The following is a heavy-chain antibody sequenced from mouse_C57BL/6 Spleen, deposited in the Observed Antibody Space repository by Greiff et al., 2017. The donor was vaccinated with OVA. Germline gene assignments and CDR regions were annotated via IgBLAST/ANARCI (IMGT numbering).Heavy chain of an antibody. Sequence: QVQLQQSGPELVKPGASVKISCKASGYAFSSSWMNWVKQRPGKGLEWIGRIYPGDGDTNYNGKFKGKATLTADKSSSTADMQLSSLTSEDSAVYFCARYGTGFDYWGQGTTLTVSS. D-gene: IGHD4-1*01. CDR3: ARYGTGFDY. V-gene: IGHV1-82*01. J-gene: IGHJ2*01. CDR2: IYPGDGDT. CDR1: GYAFSSSW.